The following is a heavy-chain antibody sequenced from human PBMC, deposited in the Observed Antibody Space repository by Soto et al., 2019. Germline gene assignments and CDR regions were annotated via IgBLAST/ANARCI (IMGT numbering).Heavy chain of an antibody. CDR1: GYTFTSYA. D-gene: IGHD3-3*01. CDR2: INPNSGGT. J-gene: IGHJ3*02. Sequence: SCKASGYTFTSYAMHWVRQAPGQGLEWMGRINPNSGGTNYAQKFQGRVTMTRDTSTSTVYMELSSLRSEDTAVYYCAIEFIFGVHGAFDIWGQGTMVTVSS. CDR3: AIEFIFGVHGAFDI. V-gene: IGHV1-2*02.